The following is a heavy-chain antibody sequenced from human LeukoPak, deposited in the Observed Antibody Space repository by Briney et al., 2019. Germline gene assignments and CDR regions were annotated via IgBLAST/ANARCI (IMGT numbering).Heavy chain of an antibody. CDR1: GFTFSDYY. V-gene: IGHV3-11*01. D-gene: IGHD5-18*01. J-gene: IGHJ4*02. CDR2: ISSSSSTI. Sequence: GGSLRLSCAASGFTFSDYYMSWIRQAPGKGLEWVSYISSSSSTIYYADSVKGRFTISRDNAKNSLYLQMNSLRAEDTALYYCARGLQLWSPFYYFDYWGQGTLVTVSS. CDR3: ARGLQLWSPFYYFDY.